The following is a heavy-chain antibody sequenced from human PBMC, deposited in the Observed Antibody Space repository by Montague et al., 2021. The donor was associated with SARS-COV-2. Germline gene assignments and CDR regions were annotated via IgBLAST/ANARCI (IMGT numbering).Heavy chain of an antibody. Sequence: SETLSLTCTVSGGSIRSSTYDWRWIPQLPGKEHEWTGSIYCSGSTYYNPSLKSRVTISVDTSKNQFSLKLSSVTAADTAVYYCARRSYDILTGYSIPNWFDPWGQGTLVTVSS. D-gene: IGHD3-9*01. CDR2: IYCSGST. J-gene: IGHJ5*02. CDR1: GGSIRSSTYD. V-gene: IGHV4-39*01. CDR3: ARRSYDILTGYSIPNWFDP.